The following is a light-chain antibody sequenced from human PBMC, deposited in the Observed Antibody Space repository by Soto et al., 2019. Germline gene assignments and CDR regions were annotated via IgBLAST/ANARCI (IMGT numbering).Light chain of an antibody. Sequence: QSVLTQSPSESATPGQRVTISCSGSGSNIGTHAVNWYQQVPGTAPTLLIFRNHQRPSGVPDRFSGAKSVTSASLAISGPQSEDEADYYCAAWDDSHRAVVYGGGTKVTVL. J-gene: IGLJ2*01. V-gene: IGLV1-44*01. CDR1: GSNIGTHA. CDR3: AAWDDSHRAVV. CDR2: RNH.